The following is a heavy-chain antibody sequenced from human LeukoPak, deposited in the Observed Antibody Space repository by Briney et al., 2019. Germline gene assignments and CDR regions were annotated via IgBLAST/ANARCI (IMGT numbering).Heavy chain of an antibody. J-gene: IGHJ4*02. D-gene: IGHD3-22*01. CDR1: GFTFSSYA. CDR2: IIGSGRDT. V-gene: IGHV3-23*01. Sequence: GGSLRLSCAASGFTFSSYAMNWVRQAPGKRLEWVSSIIGSGRDTYYADSVKGRITISRDNSKNTLYLQMNSLRAEDTAVYYCAKDNARYYYDSSGYWPDYWGQGTLVTVSS. CDR3: AKDNARYYYDSSGYWPDY.